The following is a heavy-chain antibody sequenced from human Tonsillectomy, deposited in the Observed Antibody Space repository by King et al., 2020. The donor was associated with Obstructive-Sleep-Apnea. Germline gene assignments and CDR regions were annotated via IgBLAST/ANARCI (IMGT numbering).Heavy chain of an antibody. J-gene: IGHJ3*02. D-gene: IGHD3-22*01. CDR3: SREHYDSAFDI. CDR2: ISYDGSNK. Sequence: VQLVESGGGVVQPGRSLRLSCAASGFTFSSYAMHWVRQAPGKGLEWVAVISYDGSNKYYADSVKGRFTISRDNSKNTLYLQMNSLRAEDTAVYYCSREHYDSAFDIWGQGTMVTVSS. V-gene: IGHV3-30*04. CDR1: GFTFSSYA.